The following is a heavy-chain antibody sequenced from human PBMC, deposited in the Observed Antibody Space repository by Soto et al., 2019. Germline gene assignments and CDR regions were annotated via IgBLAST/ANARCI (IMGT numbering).Heavy chain of an antibody. CDR1: GGSFSGYY. Sequence: PSETLSLTCAVYGGSFSGYYWSWIRQPPWKGLEWIGEINHSGSTNYNPSLKSRVTISVDTSKNQFSLKLSSVTAADTAVYYCARARIVVVPAAKRNWFDPWGQGTLVTVSS. J-gene: IGHJ5*02. D-gene: IGHD2-2*01. CDR2: INHSGST. CDR3: ARARIVVVPAAKRNWFDP. V-gene: IGHV4-34*01.